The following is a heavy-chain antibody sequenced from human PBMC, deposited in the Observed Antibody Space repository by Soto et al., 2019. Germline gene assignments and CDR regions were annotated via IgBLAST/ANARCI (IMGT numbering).Heavy chain of an antibody. CDR1: GYSFTGYN. J-gene: IGHJ5*02. V-gene: IGHV1-2*06. CDR2: IDPDSGDT. CDR3: ARDFDDYAVNLFAP. Sequence: GASVKVSCKASGYSFTGYNMHWVRQAPGQGLEWMGRIDPDSGDTKYAERFQDRVTMTRDMSISTFYLQLSSLRSDDSAVYYCARDFDDYAVNLFAPWGQGTLVTVSS. D-gene: IGHD4-17*01.